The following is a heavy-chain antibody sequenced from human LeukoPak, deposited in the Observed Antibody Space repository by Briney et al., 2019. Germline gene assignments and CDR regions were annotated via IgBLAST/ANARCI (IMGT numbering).Heavy chain of an antibody. CDR3: ARRGIAARPSGFDY. CDR1: GYIFTTYY. V-gene: IGHV1-46*01. CDR2: INPSGGTT. D-gene: IGHD6-6*01. J-gene: IGHJ4*02. Sequence: GASVKVSCKASGYIFTTYYLHWVRQAPGQGLEWMGLINPSGGTTSYAQKFQGRVTMTRDTSTSTVYMELSSLRSEDTAVYYCARRGIAARPSGFDYWGQGTLVTVSS.